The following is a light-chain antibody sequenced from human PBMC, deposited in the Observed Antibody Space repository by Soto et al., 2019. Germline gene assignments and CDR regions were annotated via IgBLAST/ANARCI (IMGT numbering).Light chain of an antibody. CDR1: QGISNY. Sequence: DIQMTQSPSSLSASVGDRVTITCRASQGISNYLAWYQQKPGKVPKLLIYAASTLQSGVPSRFSGSGSGTDFTLTISSLQPDDFATYYCLQDYTYPLTFGQGTKVDIK. V-gene: IGKV1-27*01. J-gene: IGKJ1*01. CDR3: LQDYTYPLT. CDR2: AAS.